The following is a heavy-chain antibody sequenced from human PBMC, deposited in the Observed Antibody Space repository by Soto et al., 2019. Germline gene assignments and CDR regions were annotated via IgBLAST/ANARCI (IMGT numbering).Heavy chain of an antibody. CDR1: GASIAGSSY. D-gene: IGHD2-8*02. J-gene: IGHJ4*02. V-gene: IGHV4-4*07. CDR2: FSLSGTT. CDR3: ARGMTPPGAPAWYYFDS. Sequence: SETLSLTCSVSGASIAGSSYWSWIRQPAGKGLEWIGRFSLSGTTNYSPSLRSRVTMSADVSKNQFSLRLTSVTAADTALYYCARGMTPPGAPAWYYFDSWGQGTLVTVSS.